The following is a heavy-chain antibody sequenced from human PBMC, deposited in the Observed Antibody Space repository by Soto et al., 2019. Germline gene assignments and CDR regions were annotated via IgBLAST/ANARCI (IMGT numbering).Heavy chain of an antibody. D-gene: IGHD3-22*01. V-gene: IGHV1-69*01. CDR3: WYYYDSSGYYRGYFDY. CDR1: GGTFSSYA. CDR2: IIPIFGTA. J-gene: IGHJ4*02. Sequence: QVQLVQSGAEVKKPGSSVKVSCKASGGTFSSYAISWVRQAPGQGLEWMGGIIPIFGTANYAQKFQGRVTITADESTRTAYMELSSLRSEDTAVYYCWYYYDSSGYYRGYFDYWGQGTLVTVSS.